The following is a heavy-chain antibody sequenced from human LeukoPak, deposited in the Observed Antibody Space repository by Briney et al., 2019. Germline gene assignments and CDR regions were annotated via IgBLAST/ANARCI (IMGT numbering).Heavy chain of an antibody. J-gene: IGHJ4*02. Sequence: GGSLRLSCAASGFTFDDYAMHWVRQAPGKGLEWVSGISWNSGSIGYADSVKGRFTISRDNAKNSLYLQMNSLRAEDTALYYCAKDIGYSGNFGYFDYWGQGTLVTVSS. V-gene: IGHV3-9*01. CDR1: GFTFDDYA. CDR3: AKDIGYSGNFGYFDY. CDR2: ISWNSGSI. D-gene: IGHD4-23*01.